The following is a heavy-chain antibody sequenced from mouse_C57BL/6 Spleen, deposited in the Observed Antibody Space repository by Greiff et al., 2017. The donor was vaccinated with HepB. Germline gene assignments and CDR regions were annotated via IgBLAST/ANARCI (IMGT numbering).Heavy chain of an antibody. Sequence: QVHVKQSGAELVKPGASVKLSCKASGYTFTEYTIHWVKQRSGQGLEWIGWFYPGSGSIKYNEKFKDKATLTADKSSSTVYMELSRLTSEDSAVYFCARHTWGYDYDGYAMDYWGQGTSVTVSS. V-gene: IGHV1-62-2*01. D-gene: IGHD2-4*01. CDR3: ARHTWGYDYDGYAMDY. CDR2: FYPGSGSI. J-gene: IGHJ4*01. CDR1: GYTFTEYT.